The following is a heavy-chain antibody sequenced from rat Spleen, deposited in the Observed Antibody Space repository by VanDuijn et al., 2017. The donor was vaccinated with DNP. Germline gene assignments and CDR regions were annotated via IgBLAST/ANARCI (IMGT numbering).Heavy chain of an antibody. D-gene: IGHD1-11*01. V-gene: IGHV5-25*01. J-gene: IGHJ3*01. CDR2: ITGGGGTT. Sequence: EVQLVESGGDLVQPGRSLKLSCVAFGFTFSDYYMAWVRQAPTKGLEWIASITGGGGTTSYPDSVKGRFTISRDDAKNTLSLQMDSLRSEDTATYYCARPNYGGYEGWFAYWGQGTLVTVSS. CDR3: ARPNYGGYEGWFAY. CDR1: GFTFSDYY.